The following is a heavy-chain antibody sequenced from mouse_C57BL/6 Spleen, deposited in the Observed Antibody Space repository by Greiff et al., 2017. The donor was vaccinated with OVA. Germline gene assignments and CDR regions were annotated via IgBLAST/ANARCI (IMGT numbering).Heavy chain of an antibody. J-gene: IGHJ2*01. CDR1: GYTFTSYW. CDR3: ARYDYDERFDY. CDR2: IHPNSGST. V-gene: IGHV1-64*01. Sequence: QVQLQQPGAELVKPGASVKLSCKASGYTFTSYWMHWVKQRPGQGLEWIGMIHPNSGSTNYNEKFKSKATLTVDKSSSTAYMQLSSLTSEDSAVYYCARYDYDERFDYWGQGTTLTVSS. D-gene: IGHD2-4*01.